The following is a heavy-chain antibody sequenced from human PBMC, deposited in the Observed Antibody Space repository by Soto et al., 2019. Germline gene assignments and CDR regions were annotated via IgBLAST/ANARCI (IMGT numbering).Heavy chain of an antibody. D-gene: IGHD6-13*01. Sequence: SETLSLTCSVSGGSISRSSHYWGWIRQPPGKGLEWIGNIYYSGSTYYNPSLKSRVSISVDTSKNQFSLKLTSVAAADTATYFCARLQTAVPHYWGQGILVTVSS. CDR2: IYYSGST. J-gene: IGHJ4*02. CDR1: GGSISRSSHY. CDR3: ARLQTAVPHY. V-gene: IGHV4-39*01.